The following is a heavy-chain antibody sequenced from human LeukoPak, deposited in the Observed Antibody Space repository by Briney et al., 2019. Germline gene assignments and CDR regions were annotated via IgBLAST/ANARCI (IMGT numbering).Heavy chain of an antibody. CDR3: ARHGYYYDSSGYYASSNDAFDI. CDR1: GGSISSYY. V-gene: IGHV4-59*08. CDR2: IYYSGST. Sequence: SETLSLTCTVSGGSISSYYWSWIRQPPGKGLEWIGYIYYSGSTNYNPSLKSRVTISVDTSKNQFSLKLSSVTAADTAVYYCARHGYYYDSSGYYASSNDAFDIWGQGTMVTVSS. J-gene: IGHJ3*02. D-gene: IGHD3-22*01.